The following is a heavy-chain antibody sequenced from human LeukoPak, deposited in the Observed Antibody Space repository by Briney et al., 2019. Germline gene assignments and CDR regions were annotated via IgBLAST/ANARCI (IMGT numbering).Heavy chain of an antibody. CDR3: ARGSIAVAGLDY. V-gene: IGHV3-74*01. J-gene: IGHJ4*02. D-gene: IGHD6-19*01. CDR1: GFTFTTYW. CDR2: INSDGSIT. Sequence: GGSLRLSCAASGFTFTTYWMHWVRQAPGKGLVWVSHINSDGSITSYADSVKGRFTISRDNAKNTLYLQMNSLRAEDTAVYYCARGSIAVAGLDYWGQGTLVTVSS.